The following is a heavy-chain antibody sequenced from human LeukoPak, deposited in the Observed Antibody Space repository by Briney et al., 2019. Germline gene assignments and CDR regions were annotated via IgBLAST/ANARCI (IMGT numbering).Heavy chain of an antibody. CDR2: IYYSGST. J-gene: IGHJ6*03. V-gene: IGHV4-39*07. D-gene: IGHD3-9*01. Sequence: SETLSLTCTVSGGSISSSSYYWGWIRQPPGKGLEWIGSIYYSGSTYYNPSLKSRVTISVDTSKNQFSPKLSSVTAADTAVYYCARVSPFDWLDYYYMDVWGKGTTVTVSS. CDR1: GGSISSSSYY. CDR3: ARVSPFDWLDYYYMDV.